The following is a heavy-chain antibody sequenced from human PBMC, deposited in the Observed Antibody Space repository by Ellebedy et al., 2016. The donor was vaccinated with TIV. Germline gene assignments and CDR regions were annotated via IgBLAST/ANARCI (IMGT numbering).Heavy chain of an antibody. V-gene: IGHV3-7*01. J-gene: IGHJ6*02. CDR3: TRWYYHNGLDA. CDR1: GLVFSDYC. Sequence: GESLKIPCAASGLVFSDYCMTWLRVSPGKGPEWVATIASDGIEKSYADSMKGRFTISRDNARNSMYLQMNSLRGDDTSVYYCTRWYYHNGLDAWGQGTTVTVS. CDR2: IASDGIEK. D-gene: IGHD1-14*01.